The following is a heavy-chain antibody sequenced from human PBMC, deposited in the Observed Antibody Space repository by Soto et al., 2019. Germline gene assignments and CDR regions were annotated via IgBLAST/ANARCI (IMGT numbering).Heavy chain of an antibody. Sequence: QVQLQQWGAGLLKPSETLSLTCAVYGGHFSGYYWSWIRQPPGKGLEWIGEVNHSGGTNYNPSLKSRVTISVDTSKNQFSLKLTSVTAADTSVYYCARSVAGLDCWGQGTLVTVSS. CDR1: GGHFSGYY. CDR2: VNHSGGT. J-gene: IGHJ4*02. D-gene: IGHD6-19*01. V-gene: IGHV4-34*02. CDR3: ARSVAGLDC.